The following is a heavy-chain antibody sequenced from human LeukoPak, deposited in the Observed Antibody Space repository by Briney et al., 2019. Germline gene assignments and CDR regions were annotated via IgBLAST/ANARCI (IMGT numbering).Heavy chain of an antibody. J-gene: IGHJ4*02. V-gene: IGHV3-64*01. CDR3: ARGSRESGGSYGY. D-gene: IGHD5-12*01. Sequence: GGSLRLSCAASGFTFSTSAMHWVRQAPGKALEYVSAISSSGDNTYYANSVKGRFTISRDNSKNTLYLQMGSLRADDMAVYYCARGSRESGGSYGYWGQGTLVTVSS. CDR1: GFTFSTSA. CDR2: ISSSGDNT.